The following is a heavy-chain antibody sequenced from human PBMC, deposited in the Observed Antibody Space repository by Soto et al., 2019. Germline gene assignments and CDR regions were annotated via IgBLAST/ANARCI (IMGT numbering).Heavy chain of an antibody. D-gene: IGHD3-22*01. V-gene: IGHV4-59*02. CDR3: ARSYYDTTGFAVDP. Sequence: PSETLSLTCTVSGASVSTGCWSWIRQPPGKGLEWIGFMYFGGSFNYNPSLTSRVTISVETSKNQFSMKVTSVTAADTAVYYCARSYYDTTGFAVDPWGQGILVTVSS. CDR2: MYFGGSF. J-gene: IGHJ5*02. CDR1: GASVSTGC.